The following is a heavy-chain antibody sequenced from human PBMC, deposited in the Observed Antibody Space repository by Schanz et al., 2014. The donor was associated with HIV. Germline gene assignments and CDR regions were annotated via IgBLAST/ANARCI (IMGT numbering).Heavy chain of an antibody. CDR2: ISYDGSNK. CDR1: GFTFSIYG. Sequence: QVQLVESGGGVVQPGRSLRLSCAASGFTFSIYGMHWVRQAPGKGREWEAVISYDGSNKYDADSVKGRFTISRDNSKNTLYLQMNSLRAEDTAVYYCAKDDYGGNRAVGSFDYWGQGTLVTVSS. CDR3: AKDDYGGNRAVGSFDY. D-gene: IGHD4-17*01. J-gene: IGHJ4*02. V-gene: IGHV3-30*18.